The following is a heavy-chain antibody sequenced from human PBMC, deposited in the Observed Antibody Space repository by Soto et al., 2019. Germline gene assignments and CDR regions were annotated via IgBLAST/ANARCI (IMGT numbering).Heavy chain of an antibody. J-gene: IGHJ6*03. CDR3: ARCRVGRYCSSTSCYLPYYYYYDYMDD. CDR2: INPSGHT. CDR1: GGSFSGYY. V-gene: IGHV4-34*01. Sequence: SETLSLTCAVYGGSFSGYYWSWIRQPPGKGPERIGEINPSGHTNYNPPLKSRDPIPVDTSQNQFSLKLSSVTAADTAVYYCARCRVGRYCSSTSCYLPYYYYYDYMDDGGKGTTVTVSS. D-gene: IGHD2-2*01.